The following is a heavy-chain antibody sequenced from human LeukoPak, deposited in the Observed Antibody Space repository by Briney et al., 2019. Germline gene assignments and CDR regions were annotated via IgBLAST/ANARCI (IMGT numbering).Heavy chain of an antibody. CDR3: ARGRYVTKRGGAAAGFLDY. V-gene: IGHV4-34*01. Sequence: PSETLSLTCAVSGGSFSGHYWNWIRQPPVKGLEWIGEINHGGSTNYNPPLKSRVTISVDTSQNQFSLRLSSVTAADTAVYYCARGRYVTKRGGAAAGFLDYWGQGTLVTVST. CDR1: GGSFSGHY. J-gene: IGHJ4*02. D-gene: IGHD6-13*01. CDR2: INHGGST.